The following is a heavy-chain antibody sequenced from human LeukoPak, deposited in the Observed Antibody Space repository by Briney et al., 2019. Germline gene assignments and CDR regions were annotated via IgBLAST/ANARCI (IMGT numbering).Heavy chain of an antibody. V-gene: IGHV4-59*08. CDR3: ARDSSGYYRIDY. J-gene: IGHJ4*02. Sequence: SETLSLTCTVSGGSISSYYWSWIRQPPGKGLEWIGYVFHSGSTNYNPSLKSRVTISVDTSKNQFSLKLSSVTAADTAVYYCARDSSGYYRIDYWGQGTLVTVSS. CDR2: VFHSGST. CDR1: GGSISSYY. D-gene: IGHD3-22*01.